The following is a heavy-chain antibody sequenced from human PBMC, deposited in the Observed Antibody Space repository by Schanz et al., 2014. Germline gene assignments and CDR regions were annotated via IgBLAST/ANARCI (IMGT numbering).Heavy chain of an antibody. CDR3: AKSQGSSFDS. CDR1: GFSFTTYA. J-gene: IGHJ4*02. D-gene: IGHD6-13*01. V-gene: IGHV3-23*01. CDR2: ISSGGGST. Sequence: EVQLLESGGGLVQPGGSLRLSCASSGFSFTTYAMSWVRQAPGKGLEWVSSISSGGGSTYYADSVKGRFTISRDNSKRTLYLQMSSLRAEDTAVYYCAKSQGSSFDSWGQGTLVTVSS.